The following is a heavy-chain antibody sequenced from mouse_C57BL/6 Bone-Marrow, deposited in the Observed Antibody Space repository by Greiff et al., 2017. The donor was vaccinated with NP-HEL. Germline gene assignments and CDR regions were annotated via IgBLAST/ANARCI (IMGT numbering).Heavy chain of an antibody. Sequence: VQLQQSGPVLVKPGASVKMSCKASGYTFTDYYMNWVKQSHGKSLEWIGVINPYNGGTSYNQKFKGKATLTVDKSSSTAYMELDSRTSEDSAVYYCAREGYGSSYEFDYWGQGTTLTVSS. CDR2: INPYNGGT. J-gene: IGHJ2*01. CDR3: AREGYGSSYEFDY. D-gene: IGHD1-1*01. V-gene: IGHV1-19*01. CDR1: GYTFTDYY.